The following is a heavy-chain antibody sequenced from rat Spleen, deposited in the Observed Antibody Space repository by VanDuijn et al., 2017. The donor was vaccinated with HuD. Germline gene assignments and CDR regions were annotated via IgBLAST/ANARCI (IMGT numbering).Heavy chain of an antibody. V-gene: IGHV3-1*01. CDR2: IDKSGST. CDR3: ARWDYSSYPEY. CDR1: GSSIRTYY. Sequence: EVQLQESGPGLVKPSQSLSLTCSVTGSSIRTYYWRCIRKFPGNKMEWMRYIDKSGSTSYNPSLKSRISITRDTSKNQFFLQLNSVTTEDTATYYCARWDYSSYPEYWGQGVMVTVSS. D-gene: IGHD1-8*01. J-gene: IGHJ2*01.